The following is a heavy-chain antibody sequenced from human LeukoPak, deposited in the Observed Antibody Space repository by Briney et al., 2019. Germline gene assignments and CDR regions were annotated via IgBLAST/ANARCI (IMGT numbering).Heavy chain of an antibody. CDR3: ASGGMVVTTDDAFDI. Sequence: GESLKISCKGSGYSFTNYWIAWVRHMPGKGLEWMGIIYPGDSDTRYSPSFQGQVTISADKSISTAYLQWSSLKASDTAMYYCASGGMVVTTDDAFDIWGQGTMVTVSS. J-gene: IGHJ3*02. CDR1: GYSFTNYW. V-gene: IGHV5-51*01. CDR2: IYPGDSDT. D-gene: IGHD2-21*02.